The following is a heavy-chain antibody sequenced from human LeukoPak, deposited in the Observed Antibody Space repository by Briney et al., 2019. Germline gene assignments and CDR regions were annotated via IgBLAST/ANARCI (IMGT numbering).Heavy chain of an antibody. CDR3: ARRIALRPFDY. J-gene: IGHJ4*02. V-gene: IGHV3-48*04. CDR1: GFTFSSYS. Sequence: GGSLRLSCAASGFTFSSYSMNWVRQAPGKGLEWVSSISSSSGSTIYYADSVKGRFTISRDNAKNSLHLQMNSLRAEDTAVYYCARRIALRPFDYWGQGTLVTVSS. D-gene: IGHD6-6*01. CDR2: ISSSSGSTI.